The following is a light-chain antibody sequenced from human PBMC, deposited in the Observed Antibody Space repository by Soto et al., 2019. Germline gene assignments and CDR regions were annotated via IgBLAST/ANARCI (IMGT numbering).Light chain of an antibody. Sequence: QSVLTQPPSVSGAPGQRVTISCTGSSSNIGAGYDLHWYQQLPGTSPKLLIFGNSNRPSGVPDRFSGSKSGTSASLAITGLQAEDEADYYCPSYDSSLSGWVFGGGTKLTVL. V-gene: IGLV1-40*01. CDR1: SSNIGAGYD. J-gene: IGLJ3*02. CDR2: GNS. CDR3: PSYDSSLSGWV.